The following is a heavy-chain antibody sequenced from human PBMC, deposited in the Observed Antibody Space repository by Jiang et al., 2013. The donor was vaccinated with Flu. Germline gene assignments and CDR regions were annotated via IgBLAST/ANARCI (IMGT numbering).Heavy chain of an antibody. D-gene: IGHD3-16*01. CDR1: GYTFTSYA. J-gene: IGHJ6*02. CDR3: ARDRGDDYIWEPLYYYGMDV. CDR2: INTNTGNP. Sequence: QSGSELKKPGASVKVSCKASGYTFTSYAMNWVRQAPGEGLEWMGRINTNTGNPTCAQGFTGRFVFSLDTSVSTAYLQISSPKAEDTAVYYCARDRGDDYIWEPLYYYGMDVWGQGTTVTVSS. V-gene: IGHV7-4-1*02.